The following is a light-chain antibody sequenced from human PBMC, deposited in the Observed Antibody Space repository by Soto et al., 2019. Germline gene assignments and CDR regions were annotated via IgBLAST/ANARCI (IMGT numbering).Light chain of an antibody. CDR3: QQYNSWSQT. J-gene: IGKJ1*01. CDR2: AAS. Sequence: EIVMTQSPATLSVSPGERSTLSCRASQSINSNLAWYQQKPGQAPRLLIYAASTRATGIPARFSGSGSGTEFTLTISSLQSEDFAVYYCQQYNSWSQTFGQGTKVEIK. V-gene: IGKV3-15*01. CDR1: QSINSN.